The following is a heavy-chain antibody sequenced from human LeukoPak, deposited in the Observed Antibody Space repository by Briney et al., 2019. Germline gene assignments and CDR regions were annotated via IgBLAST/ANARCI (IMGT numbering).Heavy chain of an antibody. CDR3: ARWGDWDLLFDY. D-gene: IGHD1-26*01. J-gene: IGHJ4*02. Sequence: SGGSLRLSCAASGFTFSSFWMSWVRQAPGKGLEWVGNIKQDGSEKYYVASMKGRFTISRDNAKNSLYLQMNSLRAEDTAVYYCARWGDWDLLFDYWGQGTLVTFSS. CDR2: IKQDGSEK. CDR1: GFTFSSFW. V-gene: IGHV3-7*01.